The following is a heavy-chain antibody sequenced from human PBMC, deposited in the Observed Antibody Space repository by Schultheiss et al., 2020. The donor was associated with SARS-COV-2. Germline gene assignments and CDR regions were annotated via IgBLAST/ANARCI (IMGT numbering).Heavy chain of an antibody. V-gene: IGHV3-74*01. CDR2: INSDGSST. D-gene: IGHD6-6*01. CDR3: ARVSVAARPSYYYYYMDV. CDR1: GFTFSSYT. J-gene: IGHJ6*03. Sequence: GGSLRLSCAASGFTFSSYTMNWVRQAPGKGLVWVSRINSDGSSTSYADSVKGRFTISRDNSKNTLFLQMNSLRAEDTAVYYCARVSVAARPSYYYYYMDVWGKGTTVTVSS.